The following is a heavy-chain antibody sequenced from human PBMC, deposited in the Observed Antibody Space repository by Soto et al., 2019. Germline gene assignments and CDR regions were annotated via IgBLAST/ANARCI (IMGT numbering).Heavy chain of an antibody. Sequence: EVQLVESGGGLVQPGGSLRLSCTVSGFSFSSHSMNWVRLAPGKGLEWLSYISSSSDTIYYADSVKGRFTISRDNAKNSLYPQMNSLRAEDTAVYYCASWAAGNWLGPFDYWGQGTLVTVSS. J-gene: IGHJ4*02. D-gene: IGHD1-1*01. CDR1: GFSFSSHS. V-gene: IGHV3-48*01. CDR2: ISSSSDTI. CDR3: ASWAAGNWLGPFDY.